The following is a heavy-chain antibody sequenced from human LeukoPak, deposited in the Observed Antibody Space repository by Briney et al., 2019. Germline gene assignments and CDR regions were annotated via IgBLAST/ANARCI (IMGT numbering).Heavy chain of an antibody. Sequence: SETLSLTCAVYGGSFSGYYWSWIRQPPGKGLEWIGEINHSGSTNYNPSLKSRVTISVDTSKNQFSLKLSSVTAADTAVYYCAREDYSNYESYYYYSYMDVWGKGTTVTVSS. V-gene: IGHV4-34*01. CDR3: AREDYSNYESYYYYSYMDV. CDR1: GGSFSGYY. CDR2: INHSGST. J-gene: IGHJ6*03. D-gene: IGHD4-11*01.